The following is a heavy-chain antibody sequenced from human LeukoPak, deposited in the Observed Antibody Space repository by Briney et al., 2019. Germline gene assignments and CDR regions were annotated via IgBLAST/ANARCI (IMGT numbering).Heavy chain of an antibody. CDR1: GYTFTGYY. D-gene: IGHD3-10*01. Sequence: SVKVSCKASGYTFTGYYMHWVRQAPGQGLEWMGWINPNSGGTNYAQKFQGRVTMTRDTSISTAYMELSRLRSDGTAVYYCASDANTYYYGSGSSQLDYWGQGTLVTVSS. V-gene: IGHV1-2*02. CDR2: INPNSGGT. J-gene: IGHJ4*02. CDR3: ASDANTYYYGSGSSQLDY.